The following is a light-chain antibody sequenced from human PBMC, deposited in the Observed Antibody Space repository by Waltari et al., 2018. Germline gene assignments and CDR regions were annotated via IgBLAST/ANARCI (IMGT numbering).Light chain of an antibody. CDR2: EVS. J-gene: IGLJ2*01. Sequence: QSALTQPASVSGSPGQSLTIPCTGTSSDVGSYNLVSWYQQHPGKAPNLMIYEVSKRPSGGSNRFYGSKTSNTASLTMSGLQAEDEADYYCCSYAGSSTHVVFGGGTKLTVL. V-gene: IGLV2-23*02. CDR1: SSDVGSYNL. CDR3: CSYAGSSTHVV.